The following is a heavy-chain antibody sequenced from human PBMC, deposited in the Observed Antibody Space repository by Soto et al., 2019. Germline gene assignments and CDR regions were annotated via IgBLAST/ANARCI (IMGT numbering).Heavy chain of an antibody. CDR1: GYTFTSYG. J-gene: IGHJ4*02. Sequence: ASVKVSCKASGYTFTSYGISWVRQAPGQGLEWMGWISAYNGNTNYAQKLQGRVTMTTDTSTSTAYMELRSLRSDDTAVYYCARDRRTFRYCSSTSCSEQYYFDYWGQGTLVTVSS. D-gene: IGHD2-2*01. CDR2: ISAYNGNT. V-gene: IGHV1-18*01. CDR3: ARDRRTFRYCSSTSCSEQYYFDY.